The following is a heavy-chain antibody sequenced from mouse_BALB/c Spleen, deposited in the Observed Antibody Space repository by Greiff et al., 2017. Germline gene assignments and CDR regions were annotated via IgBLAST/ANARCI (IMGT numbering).Heavy chain of an antibody. CDR2: INPSNGGT. Sequence: QVQLQQSGAELVKPGASVKLSCKASGYTFTSYYMYWVKQRPGQGLEWIGGINPSNGGTNFNEKFKSKATLTVDKSSSTAYMQLSSLTSEDSAVYYCTYGELGFDYWGQGTTLTVSS. CDR3: TYGELGFDY. D-gene: IGHD3-3*01. CDR1: GYTFTSYY. V-gene: IGHV1S81*02. J-gene: IGHJ2*01.